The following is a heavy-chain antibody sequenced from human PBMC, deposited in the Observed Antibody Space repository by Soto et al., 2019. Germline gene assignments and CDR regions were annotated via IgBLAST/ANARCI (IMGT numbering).Heavy chain of an antibody. J-gene: IGHJ4*01. CDR2: INAGYGNT. Sequence: ASVKVSCKASGYTFSSYAMHWVRQAPGQRLEWMGWINAGYGNTKSSQKFQDRVTIYRDTSASTAYLELTSLRSEDTAVYYCARATGDGTFDFWGHGTLLTVSS. CDR3: ARATGDGTFDF. CDR1: GYTFSSYA. D-gene: IGHD7-27*01. V-gene: IGHV1-3*01.